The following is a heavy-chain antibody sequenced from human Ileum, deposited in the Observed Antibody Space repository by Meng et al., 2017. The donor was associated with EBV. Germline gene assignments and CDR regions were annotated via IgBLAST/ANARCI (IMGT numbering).Heavy chain of an antibody. CDR2: IPHRGSS. CDR1: GDSITKHNW. CDR3: LRGSGGSV. V-gene: IGHV4-4*02. J-gene: IGHJ1*01. D-gene: IGHD3-10*01. Sequence: QVQLRESGPALVKPSETRSLTCAVSGDSITKHNWWDWVRQPPGKGLEWIGEIPHRGSSAYNPSLKSRVSMSIDKYKNQFSLKLTSVTAADTAVYHCLRGSGGSVWGQGTLVTVSS.